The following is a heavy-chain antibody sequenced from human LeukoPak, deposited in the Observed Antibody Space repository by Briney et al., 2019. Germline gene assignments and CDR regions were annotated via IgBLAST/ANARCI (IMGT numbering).Heavy chain of an antibody. CDR3: AKAYYYDSSGYYDY. J-gene: IGHJ4*02. Sequence: QPGGSLRLSCAASGFTFSSYAMSWVRQAPGKGLEWVSAISGSGVATYYADSVKGRFTISRDNSKNTLYLQMNSLRAEDTAVYYCAKAYYYDSSGYYDYWGQGTLVTVSS. CDR1: GFTFSSYA. CDR2: ISGSGVAT. V-gene: IGHV3-23*01. D-gene: IGHD3-22*01.